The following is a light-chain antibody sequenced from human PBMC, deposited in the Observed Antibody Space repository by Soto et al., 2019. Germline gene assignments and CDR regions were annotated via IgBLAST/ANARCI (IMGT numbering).Light chain of an antibody. Sequence: DIHMTQSPSPLSASVGDRVTITCRASQSISTYLAWYQQKPGQAPKLLIYKASSLEIGVPSRFSGSGSGTEFTLTISSLQPDDFARYYCQQYDSYLTFGGGTEVEIK. V-gene: IGKV1-5*03. CDR2: KAS. CDR1: QSISTY. CDR3: QQYDSYLT. J-gene: IGKJ4*01.